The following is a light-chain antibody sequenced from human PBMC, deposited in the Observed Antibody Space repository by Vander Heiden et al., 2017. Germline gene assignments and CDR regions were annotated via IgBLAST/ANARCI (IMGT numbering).Light chain of an antibody. J-gene: IGKJ1*01. Sequence: DLVLTQSLDFLAVSLRARATINCKPSHPVLYISTYTHYLAWYQQKSGQPPRLLIHSASSRESGVPERFSGSGSGTDFTLSISSLQAEDVAVYYCQQYYSTPQTFGQGTKVEIK. CDR1: HPVLYISTYTHY. CDR2: SAS. V-gene: IGKV4-1*01. CDR3: QQYYSTPQT.